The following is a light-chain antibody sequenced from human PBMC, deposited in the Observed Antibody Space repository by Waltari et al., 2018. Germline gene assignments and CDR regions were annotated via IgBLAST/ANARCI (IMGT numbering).Light chain of an antibody. J-gene: IGLJ2*01. CDR1: SNDVGGYDF. V-gene: IGLV2-14*03. CDR3: NSYRGTGAYVA. Sequence: QSALTQPASVSGSPGQSITISCTGTSNDVGGYDFVSWYQQHPGKAPKLIIYGVTNRPSGVSDRFSGSKSGNTASLTISGLQADDEAEYHCNSYRGTGAYVAFGGGTKLTVL. CDR2: GVT.